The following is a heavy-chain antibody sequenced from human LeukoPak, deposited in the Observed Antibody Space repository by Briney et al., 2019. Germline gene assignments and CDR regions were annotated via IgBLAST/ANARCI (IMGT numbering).Heavy chain of an antibody. J-gene: IGHJ1*01. V-gene: IGHV3-73*01. CDR2: IRSKANSYAT. D-gene: IGHD3-22*01. CDR3: ARQDRYRYYYDSSGHISH. Sequence: GGSLRLSCAASGFTFSGSAMHWVRQASGKGLEWVGRIRSKANSYATAYAASVKGRFTISRDDSKNTAYLQMNSLRAEDTAVYYCARQDRYRYYYDSSGHISHWGQGTLVTVSP. CDR1: GFTFSGSA.